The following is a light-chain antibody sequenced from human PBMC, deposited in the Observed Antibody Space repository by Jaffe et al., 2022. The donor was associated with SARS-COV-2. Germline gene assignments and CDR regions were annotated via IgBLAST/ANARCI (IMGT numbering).Light chain of an antibody. J-gene: IGKJ2*03. CDR2: DAS. CDR1: QDIKYY. Sequence: IKMTQSPSSLSASVGDKVTITCQASQDIKYYVNWYQQKPGKAPKLLISDASNLETGVPSRFSGSGSGTDFTFTIRSLQPEDFATYFCQQYDNFPPYSFGQGTKVEI. V-gene: IGKV1-33*01. CDR3: QQYDNFPPYS.